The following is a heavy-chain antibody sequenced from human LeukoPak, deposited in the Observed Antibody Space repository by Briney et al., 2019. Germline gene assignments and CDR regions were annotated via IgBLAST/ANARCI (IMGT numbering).Heavy chain of an antibody. J-gene: IGHJ4*02. CDR3: ARVVPAATHFDY. CDR2: IYYSGST. Sequence: SKTLSLTCTVSGYSISSGYYWGWIRQPPGKGLEWIGSIYYSGSTYYNPSLKSRVTISVDTSKNQFSLKLSSVTAADTAVYYCARVVPAATHFDYWGQGTLVTVSS. CDR1: GYSISSGYY. V-gene: IGHV4-38-2*02. D-gene: IGHD2-2*01.